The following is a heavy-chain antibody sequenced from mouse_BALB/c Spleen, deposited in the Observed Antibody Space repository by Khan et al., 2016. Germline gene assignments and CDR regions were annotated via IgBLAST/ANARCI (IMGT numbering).Heavy chain of an antibody. V-gene: IGHV3-6*02. D-gene: IGHD2-1*01. Sequence: EVQLVESGPGLVKPSQSLSLTCSVTGYSITSDYYWNLIRHFPGNKLEWMGYIRYDGSNNYNPSLKNRISITRDTSKNQFFLKLNSVPTEDTATYYCASCNYYFDYWGQGTTLTVSS. CDR1: GYSITSDYY. J-gene: IGHJ2*01. CDR2: IRYDGSN. CDR3: ASCNYYFDY.